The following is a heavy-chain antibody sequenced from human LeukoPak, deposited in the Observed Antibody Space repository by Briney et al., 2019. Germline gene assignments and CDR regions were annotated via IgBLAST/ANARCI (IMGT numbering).Heavy chain of an antibody. V-gene: IGHV3-48*01. Sequence: GSLLLSCSASGFTFISYSMNWVRQAPGKGLEWVSYISSSSSTIYYADSVKGRFTISRDNTKNSLYLQMNSLRAEDTAVYYCALGCSSTSCYFDYWGQGTLVTVSS. CDR2: ISSSSSTI. CDR3: ALGCSSTSCYFDY. J-gene: IGHJ4*02. CDR1: GFTFISYS. D-gene: IGHD2-2*01.